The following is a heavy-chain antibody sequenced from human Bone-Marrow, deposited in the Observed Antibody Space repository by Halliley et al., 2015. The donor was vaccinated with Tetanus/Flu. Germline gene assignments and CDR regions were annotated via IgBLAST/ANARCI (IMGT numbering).Heavy chain of an antibody. V-gene: IGHV4-59*02. CDR1: GASVSHSY. CDR2: ITYSGST. J-gene: IGHJ4*02. CDR3: AKWDDGRGHFVF. D-gene: IGHD3-22*01. Sequence: TLSLTCTVSGASVSHSYWSWIRQPPGKGLEWIASITYSGSTNYNPSLKSRVSLSVDMSKDQFSLKVKYVSAADTAVYYCAKWDDGRGHFVFWGQGPLVFVSS.